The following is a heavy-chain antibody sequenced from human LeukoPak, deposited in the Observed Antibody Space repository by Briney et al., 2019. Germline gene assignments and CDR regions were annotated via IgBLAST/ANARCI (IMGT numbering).Heavy chain of an antibody. CDR1: GGTFSSYA. J-gene: IGHJ4*02. CDR2: IIPIFGTA. V-gene: IGHV1-69*05. Sequence: VKVSCKASGGTFSSYAISWVRQAPGQGLEWMGGIIPIFGTANYAQKFQGRVTMTTDTSTSTAYMELRSLRSDDTAVYYCAREAGIAVAGGYWGQGTLVTVSS. CDR3: AREAGIAVAGGY. D-gene: IGHD6-19*01.